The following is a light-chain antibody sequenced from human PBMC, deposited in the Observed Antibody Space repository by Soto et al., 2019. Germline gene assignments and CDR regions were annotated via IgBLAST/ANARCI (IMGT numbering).Light chain of an antibody. Sequence: LPQSLDTLSLSPGEGDTLSCGASHSVSTYLAWYQQKPGQTPSLLIYDASTRATGIPARFSGSGSGTDFTLNISSLEPEDFAVYYCQQHTNWPLTFGGGTTVDIK. CDR3: QQHTNWPLT. CDR2: DAS. J-gene: IGKJ4*01. V-gene: IGKV3-11*01. CDR1: HSVSTY.